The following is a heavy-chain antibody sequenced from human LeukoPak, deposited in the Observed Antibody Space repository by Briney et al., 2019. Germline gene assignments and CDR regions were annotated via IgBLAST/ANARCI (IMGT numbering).Heavy chain of an antibody. CDR1: GFTVSSNY. CDR3: ARSFSYSGSYYD. D-gene: IGHD1-26*01. V-gene: IGHV3-53*01. J-gene: IGHJ4*02. Sequence: GGSLRLSCAASGFTVSSNYMSWVRQAPGKGLEWVSVIYSGGSTYYADSVKGRFTISRDNSKNTLYLQMNSPRAEDTAVYYCARSFSYSGSYYDWGQGTLVTVSS. CDR2: IYSGGST.